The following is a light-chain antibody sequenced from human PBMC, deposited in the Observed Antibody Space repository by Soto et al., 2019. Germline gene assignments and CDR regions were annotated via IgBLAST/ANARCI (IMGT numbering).Light chain of an antibody. CDR1: RSITIW. CDR3: QQYSSYSWT. J-gene: IGKJ1*01. Sequence: DIQMTQSPSTLSASVGDRVTITCRASRSITIWLAWYQQKPGKAPKRLIFDASSLESGVPSRFSGSGSGTEFTLTISSLQSDDFATYYCQQYSSYSWTFGQGTKVEIK. V-gene: IGKV1-5*01. CDR2: DAS.